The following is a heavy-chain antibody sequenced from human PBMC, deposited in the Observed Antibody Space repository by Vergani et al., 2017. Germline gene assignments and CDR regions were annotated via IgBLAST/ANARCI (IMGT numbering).Heavy chain of an antibody. CDR1: GGSFSGYY. Sequence: QVQLQQWGAGLLKPSETLSLTCAVYGGSFSGYYWSWIRQPPGTGLEWIGEINHSGSTNYNPSLKSRVTISVDTSKNQFSLKLSSVTAADTAVYYCAIGSPPTYYDFWSGYRYFDYWGQGTLVTVSS. D-gene: IGHD3-3*01. V-gene: IGHV4-34*01. J-gene: IGHJ4*02. CDR2: INHSGST. CDR3: AIGSPPTYYDFWSGYRYFDY.